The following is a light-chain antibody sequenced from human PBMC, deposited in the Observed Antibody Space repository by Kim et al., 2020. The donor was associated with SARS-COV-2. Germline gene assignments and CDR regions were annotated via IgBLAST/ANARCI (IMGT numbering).Light chain of an antibody. J-gene: IGLJ3*02. CDR3: QSYDSDNHV. V-gene: IGLV6-57*03. Sequence: GKPGTTPATPRSGSIASKYVQWYQQRPGSAPTTVIYENKHRPSGVPDRFSGSIDSSSNSASLTVSGLKTEDEADYYCQSYDSDNHVFGGGTQLTVL. CDR1: SGSIASKY. CDR2: ENK.